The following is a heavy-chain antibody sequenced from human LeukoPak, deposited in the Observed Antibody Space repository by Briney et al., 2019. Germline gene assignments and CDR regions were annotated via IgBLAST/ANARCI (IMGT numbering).Heavy chain of an antibody. CDR2: INPDSGGT. V-gene: IGHV1-2*06. CDR1: GYIFTAYY. Sequence: ASVKVSCKASGYIFTAYYMHWVRQAPGQGLEWMGRINPDSGGTNYAQKFQGRVTMTTDTSINTAYMELSRLRSDDTAVYYCARSTVNTMIVVVIDDYWGQGTLVTVSS. J-gene: IGHJ4*02. D-gene: IGHD3-22*01. CDR3: ARSTVNTMIVVVIDDY.